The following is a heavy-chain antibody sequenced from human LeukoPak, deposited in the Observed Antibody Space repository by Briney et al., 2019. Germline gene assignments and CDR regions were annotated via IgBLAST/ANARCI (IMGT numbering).Heavy chain of an antibody. D-gene: IGHD2-8*02. V-gene: IGHV1-46*01. J-gene: IGHJ4*01. CDR3: ARSPITNIWYYFDY. CDR1: GYTFTSHY. Sequence: ASVKVSCKASGYTFTSHYVHWVRQAPGQGPEWMGMINPSGGSTSYSQKFQGRVTMTRDTSTTTLYMDLSSLRSEDTAVYYCARSPITNIWYYFDYWGHGTLVTVSS. CDR2: INPSGGST.